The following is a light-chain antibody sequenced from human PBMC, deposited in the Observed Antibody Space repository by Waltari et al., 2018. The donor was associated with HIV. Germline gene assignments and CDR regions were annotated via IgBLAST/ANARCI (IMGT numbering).Light chain of an antibody. CDR3: QSSDNSEHMI. CDR1: TSSTQY. J-gene: IGLJ2*01. CDR2: KDT. V-gene: IGLV3-25*03. Sequence: SSELTQPPSVSVSPGQTARISCSGDTSSTQYAYWYQQKPGQAPVVVIIKDTERPSGIPERFSGSSSGTTVTLTIRGVQAEDEADYYCQSSDNSEHMIFGGGTKLTVL.